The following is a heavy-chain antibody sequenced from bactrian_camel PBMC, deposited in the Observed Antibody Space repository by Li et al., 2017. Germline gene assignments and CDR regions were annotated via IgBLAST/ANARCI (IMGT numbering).Heavy chain of an antibody. V-gene: IGHV3S1*01. D-gene: IGHD2*01. J-gene: IGHJ6*01. Sequence: HVQLVESGGGSVQAGASLRLSCEPTGIRPSARCMAWFRQAPGKEREGVASIYTSGRSTFYADSVKDRFTISQDKATNTVYLQMNDLKSEDTAVYYCAASKMTCRRLVVTPDFAYWGHGTQVTVS. CDR3: AASKMTCRRLVVTPDFAY. CDR1: GIRPSARC. CDR2: IYTSGRST.